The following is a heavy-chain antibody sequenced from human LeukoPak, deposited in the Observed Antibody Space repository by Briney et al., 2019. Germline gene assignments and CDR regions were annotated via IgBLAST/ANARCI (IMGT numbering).Heavy chain of an antibody. CDR1: GGSISSYY. V-gene: IGHV4-59*08. Sequence: SETLSLTCTVSGGSISSYYWSWIRQPPGKGLEWIGFIFYSGTTNYNPSLKSRVTISVDTSKNQFSLKLSSVTAADTAVYYCASRQYCSGGSCYGLGDAFDIWGQGTMVTVSS. CDR2: IFYSGTT. CDR3: ASRQYCSGGSCYGLGDAFDI. J-gene: IGHJ3*02. D-gene: IGHD2-15*01.